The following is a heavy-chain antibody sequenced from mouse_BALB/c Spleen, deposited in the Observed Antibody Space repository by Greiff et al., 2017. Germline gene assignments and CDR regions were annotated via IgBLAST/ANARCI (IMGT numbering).Heavy chain of an antibody. V-gene: IGHV1-18*01. J-gene: IGHJ2*01. CDR3: ARYGLLRSYYFDY. D-gene: IGHD1-1*01. Sequence: VQLQQSGPELVKPGASVKIPCKASGYTFTDYNMDWVKQSHGKSLEWIGDINPNNGGTIYNQKFKGKATLTVDKSSSTAYMELRSLTSEDTAVYYCARYGLLRSYYFDYWGQGTTLTVSS. CDR1: GYTFTDYN. CDR2: INPNNGGT.